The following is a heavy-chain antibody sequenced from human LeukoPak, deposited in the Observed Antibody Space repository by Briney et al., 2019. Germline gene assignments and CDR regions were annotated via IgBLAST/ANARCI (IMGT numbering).Heavy chain of an antibody. CDR2: ISGYDGNT. D-gene: IGHD5-12*01. V-gene: IGHV1-18*04. CDR1: GYTFINYG. Sequence: ASVKVSCKASGYTFINYGFSWVRQAPGQGLEWMGWISGYDGNTNYLQRFQGRVTMTTDTSTNTVYMELRSLRSDDTAVYYCARLSTNSRVGGYDPQWYFDLWGRGTLVTVSS. J-gene: IGHJ2*01. CDR3: ARLSTNSRVGGYDPQWYFDL.